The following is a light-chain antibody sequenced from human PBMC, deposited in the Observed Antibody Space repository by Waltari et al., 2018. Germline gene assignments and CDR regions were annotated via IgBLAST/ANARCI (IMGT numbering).Light chain of an antibody. Sequence: EIVLTQSPGTLSLSPGESATLSCRTSQSVTRALAWYQQNPGQAPRLLIYGASNRATGLPDRFSGSGSGTDFSLTISSLEPEDFAVYYCQHYLRLPVTFGQGTKVEVK. CDR3: QHYLRLPVT. CDR1: QSVTRA. J-gene: IGKJ1*01. V-gene: IGKV3-20*01. CDR2: GAS.